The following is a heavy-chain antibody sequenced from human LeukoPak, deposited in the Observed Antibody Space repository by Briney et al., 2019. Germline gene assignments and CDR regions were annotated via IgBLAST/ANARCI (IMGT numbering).Heavy chain of an antibody. CDR1: GFTFSRYG. D-gene: IGHD3-10*01. CDR3: ARGGHGNSFGFVNY. J-gene: IGHJ4*02. V-gene: IGHV3-33*01. CDR2: IWYDGSNQ. Sequence: GRSLRLSCAASGFTFSRYGMHWVRQAPGKGLEWVAVIWYDGSNQYYGDSVKGRFTISRDNSKNTLYLQMDSLRAEDTAAYYCARGGHGNSFGFVNYWGQGTLVTVSS.